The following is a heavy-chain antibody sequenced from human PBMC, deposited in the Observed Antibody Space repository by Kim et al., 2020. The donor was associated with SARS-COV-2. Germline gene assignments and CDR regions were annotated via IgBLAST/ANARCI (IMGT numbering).Heavy chain of an antibody. CDR1: GFTLATSW. J-gene: IGHJ4*01. Sequence: GGSLRLSCSASGFTLATSWMTWVRQAPGKGLEWVAGISWDGTGIHYADSAKGRFTISIDNSKNSLYLQMHSLRAEDTAVYYCARLSHGCPYCFYFYYW. CDR2: ISWDGTGI. D-gene: IGHD2-21*01. V-gene: IGHV3-7*01. CDR3: ARLSHGCPYCFYFYY.